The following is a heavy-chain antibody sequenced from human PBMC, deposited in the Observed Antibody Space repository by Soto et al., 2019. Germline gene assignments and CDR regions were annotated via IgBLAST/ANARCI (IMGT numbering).Heavy chain of an antibody. Sequence: SETLSLTCTVSGGSISSGGYYWSWIRQHPGKGLEWIGYIYYSGSTYYNPSLKSRVTISVDTSKNQFSLKLSSVTAADTAVYYCARPIAASRDYYYGMDVWGQGTTATVSS. CDR3: ARPIAASRDYYYGMDV. CDR1: GGSISSGGYY. V-gene: IGHV4-31*03. D-gene: IGHD6-6*01. CDR2: IYYSGST. J-gene: IGHJ6*02.